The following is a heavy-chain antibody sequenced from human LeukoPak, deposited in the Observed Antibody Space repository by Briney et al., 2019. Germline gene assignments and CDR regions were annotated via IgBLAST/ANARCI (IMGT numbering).Heavy chain of an antibody. CDR1: GFTFRSYG. CDR3: AKGGNDYYDYGMDV. V-gene: IGHV3-30*18. D-gene: IGHD3-10*01. J-gene: IGHJ6*02. CDR2: ISYDGSNK. Sequence: GGSLRLSCAASGFTFRSYGMHWVRQAPGKGLEWVAVISYDGSNKYYGDSVKGRFTISRDNSKSTLYLQMNSLRAEDTAVYYCAKGGNDYYDYGMDVWGQGTTVTVSS.